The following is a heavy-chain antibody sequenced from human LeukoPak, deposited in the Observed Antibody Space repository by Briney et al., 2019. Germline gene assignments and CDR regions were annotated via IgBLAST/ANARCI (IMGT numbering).Heavy chain of an antibody. Sequence: KPSETLSLTCTVSGGSISSSSYYWGWIRQPPGKGLEWIGEINHSGSTNYNPSLKSRVTISVDTSKNQFSLKLSSVTAADTAVYYCARRRGYSGYDYDYWGQGTLVTVSS. D-gene: IGHD5-12*01. CDR3: ARRRGYSGYDYDY. CDR1: GGSISSSSYY. J-gene: IGHJ4*02. CDR2: INHSGST. V-gene: IGHV4-39*07.